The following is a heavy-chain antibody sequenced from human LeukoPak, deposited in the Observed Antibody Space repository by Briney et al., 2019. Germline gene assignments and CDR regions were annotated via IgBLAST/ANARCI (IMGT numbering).Heavy chain of an antibody. V-gene: IGHV3-66*01. D-gene: IGHD3-22*01. J-gene: IGHJ4*02. CDR2: IYSGGST. CDR1: GFTVSSNY. Sequence: SGGSLRLSCAASGFTVSSNYMSWVRQAPGKGLEWVSVIYSGGSTYYADSVKGRFTISRDNSKNTLYLQMNSLRAEDTAVYYCARDLRSSGYYAFDYWGQGTLVTVSS. CDR3: ARDLRSSGYYAFDY.